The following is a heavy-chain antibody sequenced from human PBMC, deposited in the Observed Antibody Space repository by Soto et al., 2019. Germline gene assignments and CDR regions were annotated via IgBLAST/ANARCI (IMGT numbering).Heavy chain of an antibody. CDR2: IKQDGSEI. CDR3: ARVATVTTYKGAFGI. D-gene: IGHD4-17*01. V-gene: IGHV3-7*01. Sequence: VSLRRPWSASGFSFSSYWMSWVRQAPGKGQEWVAKIKQDGSEIYYVDSVKGRFTIPRDNAKNSLYLQMNSLRAEDTAVYYCARVATVTTYKGAFGIWGEGTIVTMSS. J-gene: IGHJ3*02. CDR1: GFSFSSYW.